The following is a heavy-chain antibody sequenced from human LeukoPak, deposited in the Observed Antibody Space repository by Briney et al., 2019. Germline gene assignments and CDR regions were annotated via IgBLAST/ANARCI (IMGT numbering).Heavy chain of an antibody. Sequence: ASVKVSCKASGYTFTGYYMHWVRQAPGQGLEWMGWINPNSGGTNYAQKFQGKVTMTRDTSISTAYMELSRLRSDDTAVYYCAKDPYSGSYFDYWGQGTLVTVSS. CDR2: INPNSGGT. D-gene: IGHD1-26*01. J-gene: IGHJ4*02. CDR1: GYTFTGYY. V-gene: IGHV1-2*02. CDR3: AKDPYSGSYFDY.